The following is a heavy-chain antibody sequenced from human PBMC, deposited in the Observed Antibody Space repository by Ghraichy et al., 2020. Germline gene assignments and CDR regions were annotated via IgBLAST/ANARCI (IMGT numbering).Heavy chain of an antibody. V-gene: IGHV1-2*02. CDR1: GYTFTGYY. D-gene: IGHD3-10*01. CDR3: ARDPGLWAGGMDV. Sequence: ASVKVSCKASGYTFTGYYMHWVRQAPGQGLEWMGWINPNSGGTNYAQKFQGRVTMTRDTSISTAYMELSRLRSDDTAVYYCARDPGLWAGGMDVWGQGTTVTVSS. J-gene: IGHJ6*02. CDR2: INPNSGGT.